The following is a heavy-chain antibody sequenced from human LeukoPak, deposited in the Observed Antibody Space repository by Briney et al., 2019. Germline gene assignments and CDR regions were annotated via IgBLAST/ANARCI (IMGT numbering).Heavy chain of an antibody. D-gene: IGHD6-19*01. J-gene: IGHJ3*02. CDR3: AREAVANSRKGAFDI. Sequence: SETLSLTCAVYGGSFSGYYWSWIRQPPGEGLEWIGEINHSGSTNYNPSLKSRVTISVDTSKNQFSLKLSSVTAADTAVYYCAREAVANSRKGAFDIWGQGTMVTVSS. CDR2: INHSGST. CDR1: GGSFSGYY. V-gene: IGHV4-34*01.